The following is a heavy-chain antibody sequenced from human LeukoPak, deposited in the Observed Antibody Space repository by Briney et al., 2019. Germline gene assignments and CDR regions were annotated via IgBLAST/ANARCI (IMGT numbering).Heavy chain of an antibody. CDR2: IRYDGSNK. Sequence: GGSLRLSCAASGFTFSSYGMHWVRQAPGKGLEWVAFIRYDGSNKYYADSVKGRFTISRDNSKNTLYLQMNSLRAEDTAVYYCAKDPTYYYGSGSYFPAGYYYYYYMDVWGKGTTVTISS. V-gene: IGHV3-30*02. CDR3: AKDPTYYYGSGSYFPAGYYYYYYMDV. D-gene: IGHD3-10*01. J-gene: IGHJ6*03. CDR1: GFTFSSYG.